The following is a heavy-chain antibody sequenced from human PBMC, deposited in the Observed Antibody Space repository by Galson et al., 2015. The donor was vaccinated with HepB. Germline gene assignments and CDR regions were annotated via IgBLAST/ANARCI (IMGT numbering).Heavy chain of an antibody. CDR2: INTNTGNP. Sequence: SVKVSCKASGYTFTKYAINWVRQAPGQGLEWMGWINTNTGNPTYAQGFTGRFVFSLDTSVSTTYLQISSLKAEDTAVYYCARDYYDSSSDYWGQGTLSPSP. V-gene: IGHV7-4-1*02. J-gene: IGHJ4*02. D-gene: IGHD3-22*01. CDR3: ARDYYDSSSDY. CDR1: GYTFTKYA.